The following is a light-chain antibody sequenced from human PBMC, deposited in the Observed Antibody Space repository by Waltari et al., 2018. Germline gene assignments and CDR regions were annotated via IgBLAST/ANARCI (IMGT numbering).Light chain of an antibody. CDR1: SGHRSDA. CDR2: VNSDASH. J-gene: IGLJ3*02. V-gene: IGLV4-69*01. Sequence: QLVLTQSPSASASLGASVKLTCTLSSGHRSDAIAWHQQQPEKGPRYLMKVNSDASHSKGDWIPDRCSGSSSGAERYLTISSLQSEDEADYYCQTGGHGIWVFGGGTKLTDL. CDR3: QTGGHGIWV.